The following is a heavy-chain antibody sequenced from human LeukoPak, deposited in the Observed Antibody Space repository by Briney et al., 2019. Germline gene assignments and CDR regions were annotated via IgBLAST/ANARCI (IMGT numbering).Heavy chain of an antibody. D-gene: IGHD4-17*01. CDR2: IYYTGTT. CDR1: GDSTNTYF. V-gene: IGHV4-59*01. CDR3: ASKSTDHGELRFDY. J-gene: IGHJ4*02. Sequence: SAALSLTCTISGDSTNTYFWSWIRQPPGKGLEWIGYIYYTGTTNYNPSLKSRVTISVDTSKNQFSLKVSSVTAADTGVYYCASKSTDHGELRFDYWGQGTLVTVSS.